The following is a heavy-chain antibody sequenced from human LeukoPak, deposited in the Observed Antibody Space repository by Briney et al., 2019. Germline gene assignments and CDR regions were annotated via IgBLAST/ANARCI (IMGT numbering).Heavy chain of an antibody. D-gene: IGHD3-16*01. J-gene: IGHJ4*02. V-gene: IGHV4-4*07. CDR1: GDSISSYH. Sequence: SETLSLTCTVSGDSISSYHWSCIRQPAGKGLEWIGRIYTSGNTNYNPSLKSRVTMSVDTSKNQFSLKLSSVTAADTAVYYCARVGDYALKDWGQGTLVTVSS. CDR3: ARVGDYALKD. CDR2: IYTSGNT.